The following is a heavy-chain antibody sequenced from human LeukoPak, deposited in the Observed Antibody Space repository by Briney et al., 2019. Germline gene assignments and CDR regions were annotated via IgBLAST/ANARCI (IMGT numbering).Heavy chain of an antibody. D-gene: IGHD4-23*01. CDR3: AKGRYGGNFFDFDY. CDR1: GFTFSSYG. CDR2: IRYDGSNK. Sequence: QSGGSLRLSCAASGFTFSSYGMHWVRQAPGKGLEWVAFIRYDGSNKYYADSVKGRFTISRDNSKNTLYLQMNSLRAEDTAVYYCAKGRYGGNFFDFDYWGQGTLVTVSS. V-gene: IGHV3-30*02. J-gene: IGHJ4*02.